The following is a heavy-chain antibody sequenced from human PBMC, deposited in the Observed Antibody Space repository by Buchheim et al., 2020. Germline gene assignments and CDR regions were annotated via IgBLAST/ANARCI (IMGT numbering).Heavy chain of an antibody. CDR3: AKDQLQYSSGWYY. CDR2: ISYDGSNK. CDR1: EFTFSSYG. D-gene: IGHD6-19*01. V-gene: IGHV3-30*18. Sequence: QVQLVESGGGVVQPGRSLRLSCAASEFTFSSYGMHWVRQAPGKGLEWVAVISYDGSNKYYADSVKGRFTISRDNSKNTLYLQMNSLRAEDTAVYYCAKDQLQYSSGWYYWGQGTL. J-gene: IGHJ4*02.